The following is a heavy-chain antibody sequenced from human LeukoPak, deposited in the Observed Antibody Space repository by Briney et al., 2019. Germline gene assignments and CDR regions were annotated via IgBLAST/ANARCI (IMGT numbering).Heavy chain of an antibody. CDR3: ARRATIGPPYYLDN. CDR1: GGSISNYY. Sequence: PSETLSLTCTVSGGSISNYYSSWIRQPPGKGLEWIGYINSSGSTEYNPSLKSRVTMSVDTSKNQFSLKSSSVTAADTAVYYCARRATIGPPYYLDNWGQGTLVTVSS. V-gene: IGHV4-59*08. J-gene: IGHJ4*02. CDR2: INSSGST.